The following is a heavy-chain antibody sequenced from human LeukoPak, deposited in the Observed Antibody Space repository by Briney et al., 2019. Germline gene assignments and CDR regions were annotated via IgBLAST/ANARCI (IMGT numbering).Heavy chain of an antibody. V-gene: IGHV4-59*01. CDR3: ARSVATIPHYYYYYMDV. J-gene: IGHJ6*03. CDR1: GGSISNYY. Sequence: PSATLSLTCTVSGGSISNYYWNWIRQPPGKGLEWIGYIYYTGNTNYNPSLKSRVTISVDTSKNQFSLKLSSVTAADTAAYYCARSVATIPHYYYYYMDVWGKGTTVTVSS. D-gene: IGHD5-12*01. CDR2: IYYTGNT.